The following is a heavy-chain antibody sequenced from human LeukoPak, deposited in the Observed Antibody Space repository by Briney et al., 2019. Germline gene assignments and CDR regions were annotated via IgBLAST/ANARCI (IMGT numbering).Heavy chain of an antibody. V-gene: IGHV4-59*12. Sequence: SETLSLTCTVPGGSISSYYWSWIRQPPGKGLEWIGEIYHSGSTNYNPSLKSRVTISVDKSKNQFSLKLSSVTAADTAVYYCARSYYYDSSGGQQFDYWGQGTLVTVSS. CDR2: IYHSGST. CDR1: GGSISSYY. D-gene: IGHD3-22*01. J-gene: IGHJ4*02. CDR3: ARSYYYDSSGGQQFDY.